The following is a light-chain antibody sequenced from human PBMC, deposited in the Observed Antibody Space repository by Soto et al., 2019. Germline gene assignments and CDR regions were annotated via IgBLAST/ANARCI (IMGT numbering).Light chain of an antibody. Sequence: EVVMTQSPVTLSVSPGERATLSCRASQTISTNVAWYQQKPGQAPRLLVYGASTRATGVPARFSGSGSGTEFTLTISSLQSEDSAVYYCQQYNDWPPKYTFGQGTKLEIK. J-gene: IGKJ2*01. CDR1: QTISTN. CDR2: GAS. V-gene: IGKV3-15*01. CDR3: QQYNDWPPKYT.